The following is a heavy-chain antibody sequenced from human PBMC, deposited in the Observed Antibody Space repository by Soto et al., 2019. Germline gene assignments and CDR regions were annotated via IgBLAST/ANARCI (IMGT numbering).Heavy chain of an antibody. D-gene: IGHD3-16*01. Sequence: GGSLRLSCAASGFTFSSYGMHWVRQAPGKGLEWVALISYDATDKYYADSVKGRFTISRDNSKNALHLQMNSLRAEDTAVYYCAKGDDYVWGIYYFDYWGQGTLVTVSS. CDR3: AKGDDYVWGIYYFDY. CDR1: GFTFSSYG. CDR2: ISYDATDK. V-gene: IGHV3-30*18. J-gene: IGHJ4*02.